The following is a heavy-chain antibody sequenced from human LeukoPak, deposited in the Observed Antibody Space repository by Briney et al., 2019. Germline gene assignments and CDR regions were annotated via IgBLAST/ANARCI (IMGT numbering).Heavy chain of an antibody. CDR2: FDLEEGET. CDR3: ARDIAIYCSSTSCHRGAFDI. V-gene: IGHV1-24*01. J-gene: IGHJ3*02. D-gene: IGHD2-2*01. CDR1: GYTLTDLS. Sequence: ASVKVSCKVSGYTLTDLSMHWVRQAPGKGLEWMGGFDLEEGETIYAQKFQGRVTMTEDTSTDTAYMELSSLRSEDTAVYYCARDIAIYCSSTSCHRGAFDIWGQGTMVTVSS.